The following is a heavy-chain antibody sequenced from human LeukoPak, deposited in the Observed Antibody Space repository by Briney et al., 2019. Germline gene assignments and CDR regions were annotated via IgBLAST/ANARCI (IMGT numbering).Heavy chain of an antibody. V-gene: IGHV1-69*05. CDR2: IIPIFGTA. CDR3: ARAGRYYDSSRYYYFDY. CDR1: GGTFSSYA. J-gene: IGHJ4*02. Sequence: ASVKVSCKASGGTFSSYAISWVRQAPGQGLEWMGGIIPIFGTANYAQKFQGRVTITTDESTSTAYMELSSLRSEDTAVYYCARAGRYYDSSRYYYFDYWGQGTLVTVSS. D-gene: IGHD3-22*01.